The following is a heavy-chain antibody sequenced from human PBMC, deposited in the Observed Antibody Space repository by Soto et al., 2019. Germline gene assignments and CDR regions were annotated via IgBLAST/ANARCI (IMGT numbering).Heavy chain of an antibody. CDR1: GYTFTSYY. CDR3: ARGLPYYDYIWGSRNWFDP. V-gene: IGHV1-46*03. Sequence: RASVKVSCKASGYTFTSYYMHWVRQAPGQGLEWMGIINPSGGSTSYAQKFQGRVTMTRDTSTSTVYMELSSLRSEDTAVYYCARGLPYYDYIWGSRNWFDPWGQGTLVTVSS. J-gene: IGHJ5*02. D-gene: IGHD3-16*01. CDR2: INPSGGST.